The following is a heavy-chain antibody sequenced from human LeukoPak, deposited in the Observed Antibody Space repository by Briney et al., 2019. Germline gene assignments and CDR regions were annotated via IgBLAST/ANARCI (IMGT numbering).Heavy chain of an antibody. V-gene: IGHV3-23*01. J-gene: IGHJ4*02. CDR1: GITLSNYG. CDR3: AKRGVVIRVILVGFHKEAYYFDS. D-gene: IGHD3-10*01. CDR2: ISGSGGGT. Sequence: GGSLRLSFAVSGITLSNYGMSWVRQAPGKGLEWVAGISGSGGGTHYADSVKGRFTISRDNPKNTLHLQMNSLRAEDTAVYFCAKRGVVIRVILVGFHKEAYYFDSWGQGALVIVSS.